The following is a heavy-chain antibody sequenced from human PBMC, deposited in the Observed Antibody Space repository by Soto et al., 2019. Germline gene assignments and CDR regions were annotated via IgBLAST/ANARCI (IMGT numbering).Heavy chain of an antibody. CDR3: AKDRSRYSSGWHNWFDP. CDR1: GVTFSNYA. V-gene: IGHV3-23*01. D-gene: IGHD6-19*01. CDR2: ISGSVGDI. Sequence: AGSLSVSCAASGVTFSNYAMSWVRQAPGKGLEWVSSISGSVGDIYYADSVKGRFTISRDNSKKPLYLRMNRLRAEDTAIYLCAKDRSRYSSGWHNWFDPWGQGTLVNGSS. J-gene: IGHJ5*02.